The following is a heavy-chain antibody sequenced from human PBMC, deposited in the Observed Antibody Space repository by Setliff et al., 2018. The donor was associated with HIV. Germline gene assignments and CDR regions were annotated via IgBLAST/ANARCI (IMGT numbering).Heavy chain of an antibody. V-gene: IGHV1-69*13. CDR2: IIPMFGTA. J-gene: IGHJ4*02. Sequence: SVKVSCKASGGTFSSYAINWVRQAPGQGLEWMGGIIPMFGTAHYAQKFQGRVTITADESTTTAYMELSSLRSEDTAVFYCARGGSGFYDFWSGSSAFEYWGQGTLVTVSS. CDR1: GGTFSSYA. D-gene: IGHD3-3*01. CDR3: ARGGSGFYDFWSGSSAFEY.